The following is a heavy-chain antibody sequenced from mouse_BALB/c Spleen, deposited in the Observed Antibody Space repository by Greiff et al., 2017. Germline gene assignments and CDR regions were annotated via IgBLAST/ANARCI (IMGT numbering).Heavy chain of an antibody. CDR3: ERVYYDYGGAWFAY. CDR1: GFTFSDFY. Sequence: EVKVVESGGGLVQPGGSLRLSCASSGFTFSDFYMEWVRQPPGKRLEWIAASRNKANDYTTEYSASVKGRFIVSRDTSQSILYLQMNALRAEDTAIYYCERVYYDYGGAWFAYWGQGTLVTVSA. J-gene: IGHJ3*01. D-gene: IGHD2-4*01. CDR2: SRNKANDYTT. V-gene: IGHV7-1*02.